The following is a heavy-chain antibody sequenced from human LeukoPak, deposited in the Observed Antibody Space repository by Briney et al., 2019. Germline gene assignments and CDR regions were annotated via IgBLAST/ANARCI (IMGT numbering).Heavy chain of an antibody. J-gene: IGHJ4*02. D-gene: IGHD1-26*01. CDR3: ARSFSEKFYFES. CDR1: GDSISRGRYY. V-gene: IGHV4-61*02. Sequence: SETLSLTCTVSGDSISRGRYYWSWVLQPAGKELEWIGRIYASGKTDYNPYTPSLKSRVAMSLDTSKNQVSLYLTSVTAADTAMYFCARSFSEKFYFESWGQGTLVTVPS. CDR2: IYASGKT.